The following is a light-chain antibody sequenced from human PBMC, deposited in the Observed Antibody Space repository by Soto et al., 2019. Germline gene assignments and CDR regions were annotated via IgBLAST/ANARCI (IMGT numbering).Light chain of an antibody. J-gene: IGKJ1*01. Sequence: EIVMTQSPATLSVSPGERATISCRASQSVNSNLAWYQQKAGQAPRLLIYYASTRATGIPARFSGSGSGTEFTLTISSLQSEDFAVYYCQQYNNWPRTFGQGTKVEMK. V-gene: IGKV3-15*01. CDR1: QSVNSN. CDR3: QQYNNWPRT. CDR2: YAS.